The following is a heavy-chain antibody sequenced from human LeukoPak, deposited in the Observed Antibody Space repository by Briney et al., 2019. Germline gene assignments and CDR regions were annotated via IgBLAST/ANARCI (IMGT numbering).Heavy chain of an antibody. CDR2: TYYRAKWYN. J-gene: IGHJ6*02. D-gene: IGHD1-14*01. Sequence: SQTLSLTCAISGDTVSSNSAAWNWIRQSPSRGLEWLGRTYYRAKWYNDYAVSVQSRINIKPDTSKNQFSLQLNSVTPEDTAEYYCARQSTTNSRYYGMDVWGQGTTVIVSS. V-gene: IGHV6-1*01. CDR3: ARQSTTNSRYYGMDV. CDR1: GDTVSSNSAA.